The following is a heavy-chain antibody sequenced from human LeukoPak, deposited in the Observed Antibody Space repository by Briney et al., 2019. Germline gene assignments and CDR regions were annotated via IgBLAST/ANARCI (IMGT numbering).Heavy chain of an antibody. CDR2: ISYDGSNK. V-gene: IGHV3-30-3*01. CDR1: GFTFSSYA. J-gene: IGHJ4*02. D-gene: IGHD6-13*01. Sequence: PGRSLRLSCAASGFTFSSYAMHWVRQAPGKGLEWVAVISYDGSNKYYADSVKGRFTISRDNSKNTLYLQMNSLRAEDTAVYYCARATLAAAGDYYSDYWGQGTLVTVSS. CDR3: ARATLAAAGDYYSDY.